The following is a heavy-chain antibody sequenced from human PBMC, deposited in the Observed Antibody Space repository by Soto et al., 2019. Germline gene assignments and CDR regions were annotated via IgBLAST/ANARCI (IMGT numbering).Heavy chain of an antibody. CDR2: INAGNGNT. CDR1: GDTFTIYA. D-gene: IGHD6-6*01. Sequence: ASVPVSCTASGDTFTIYARQCVRQAPGQRLEWMGWINAGNGNTKYSQKFQGRVTITRDTSASTAYMELSSLRSDDTAVYYCSRDGVVAARPTGGGYYYGMDVLGQGTTVTVSS. CDR3: SRDGVVAARPTGGGYYYGMDV. V-gene: IGHV1-3*01. J-gene: IGHJ6*02.